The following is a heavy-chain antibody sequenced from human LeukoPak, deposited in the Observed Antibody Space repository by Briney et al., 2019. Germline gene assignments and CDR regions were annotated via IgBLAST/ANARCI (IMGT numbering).Heavy chain of an antibody. CDR3: AREVGATKSFRSRYYFDY. J-gene: IGHJ4*02. Sequence: SETLSLTCTVSGGSISSYYWSWIRQPAGKGLEWIGRIYTSGSTNYNPSLKSRVTMSVDTSKNQFSLKLSSVTAADTAVYYCAREVGATKSFRSRYYFDYWGQGTLVTVSS. V-gene: IGHV4-4*07. CDR2: IYTSGST. D-gene: IGHD1-26*01. CDR1: GGSISSYY.